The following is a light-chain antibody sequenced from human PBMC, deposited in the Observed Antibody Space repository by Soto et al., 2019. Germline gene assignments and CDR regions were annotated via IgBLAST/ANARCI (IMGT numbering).Light chain of an antibody. CDR3: QQANSFPLT. CDR2: AAS. Sequence: DIQMTQSPSSVSAAVGDRFTITCRASQGINKWLAWYQQKPGKAPQLLISAASTLRSGVPLRFSGSGYGTAFILIISNLQPEDFATYFCQQANSFPLTFDGGTRVEI. V-gene: IGKV1-12*01. CDR1: QGINKW. J-gene: IGKJ4*01.